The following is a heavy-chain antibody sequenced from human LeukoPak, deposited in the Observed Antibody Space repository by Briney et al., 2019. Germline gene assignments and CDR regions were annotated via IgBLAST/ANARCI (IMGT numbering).Heavy chain of an antibody. CDR1: GDSVSSNRAA. V-gene: IGHV6-1*01. J-gene: IGHJ4*02. Sequence: SQTLSLTCVISGDSVSSNRAAWTWIRQSPRRGLEWLGRTYFRSKWYNDYAVSVRSRITINPDTSRNQFSLQLNSVTPEDTAMYYCARGGSSGWPFDLWGQGTLVTVSS. CDR2: TYFRSKWYN. D-gene: IGHD6-19*01. CDR3: ARGGSSGWPFDL.